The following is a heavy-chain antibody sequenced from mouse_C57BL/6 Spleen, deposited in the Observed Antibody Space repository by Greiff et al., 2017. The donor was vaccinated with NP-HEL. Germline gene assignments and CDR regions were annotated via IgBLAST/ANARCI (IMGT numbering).Heavy chain of an antibody. V-gene: IGHV1-26*01. CDR1: GYTFTDYY. CDR3: ARRTVYYFDY. Sequence: EVMLVESGPELVKPGASVKISCKASGYTFTDYYMNWVKQSHGKSLEWIGDINPNNGGTSYNQKFKGKATLTVDKSSSTAYMELRSLTSEDSAVYYCARRTVYYFDYWGQGTTLTVSS. CDR2: INPNNGGT. J-gene: IGHJ2*01.